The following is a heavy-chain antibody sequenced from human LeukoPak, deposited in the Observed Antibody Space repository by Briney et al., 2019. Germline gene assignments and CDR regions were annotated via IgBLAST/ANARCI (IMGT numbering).Heavy chain of an antibody. V-gene: IGHV1-2*02. CDR3: AREFNPYCSGGSCYPVGFDP. CDR2: INPNSGGT. Sequence: EASVKVSCKASGYTFTGYYVHWVRQAPGQGLEWMGWINPNSGGTNYAQKFQGRVTMTRDTSISTAYMELSRLRSDDTAVYYCAREFNPYCSGGSCYPVGFDPWGQGTLVTVSS. D-gene: IGHD2-15*01. J-gene: IGHJ5*02. CDR1: GYTFTGYY.